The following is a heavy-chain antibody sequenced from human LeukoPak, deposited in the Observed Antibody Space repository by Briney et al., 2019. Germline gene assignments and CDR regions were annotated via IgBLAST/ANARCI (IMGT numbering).Heavy chain of an antibody. J-gene: IGHJ6*02. D-gene: IGHD3-10*01. CDR2: IRYDATNI. Sequence: GGALRLSCAGSGFIFSTFGMHWVRQAPGKGREGVALIRYDATNIYYRDSVKGRFIISRDNSKNTLYLQVNSLRAEDTAVYYCARALFAGAFYGMDVWGQGTTVTVSS. CDR1: GFIFSTFG. V-gene: IGHV3-30*02. CDR3: ARALFAGAFYGMDV.